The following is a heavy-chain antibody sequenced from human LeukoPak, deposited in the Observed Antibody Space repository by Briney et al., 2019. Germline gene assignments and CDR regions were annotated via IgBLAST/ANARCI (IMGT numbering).Heavy chain of an antibody. CDR1: GGSFSGYY. D-gene: IGHD3-22*01. CDR2: IDWDDDK. CDR3: ARLYYYDSSGYYYESGPFDY. J-gene: IGHJ4*02. V-gene: IGHV2-70*11. Sequence: TLSLTCAVYGGSFSGYYWSWIRQPPGKALEWLARIDWDDDKYYSTSLKTRLTISKDTSKNQVVLTMTNMDPVDTATYYCARLYYYDSSGYYYESGPFDYWGQGTLVTVSS.